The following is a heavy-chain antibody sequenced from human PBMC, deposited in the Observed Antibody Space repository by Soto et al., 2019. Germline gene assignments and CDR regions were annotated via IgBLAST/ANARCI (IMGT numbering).Heavy chain of an antibody. CDR2: ISSSSSYI. J-gene: IGHJ5*02. D-gene: IGHD6-25*01. V-gene: IGHV3-21*01. CDR3: ARDSHPGSIDP. Sequence: GGSLRLSCAASGFTFSSYSMNWVRQAPGKGLEWVSSISSSSSYIYYADSVKGRFTISRDNAKNSLYLQMNSLRAEGTAVYYCARDSHPGSIDPWGQGTLVTVSS. CDR1: GFTFSSYS.